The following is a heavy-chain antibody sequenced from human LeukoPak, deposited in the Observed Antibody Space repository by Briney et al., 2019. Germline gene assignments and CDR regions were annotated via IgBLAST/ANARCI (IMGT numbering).Heavy chain of an antibody. CDR2: ICYDGSNK. J-gene: IGHJ4*02. CDR1: GFTFSSYG. CDR3: ARDYGFDY. Sequence: PGGSLRLSCAPSGFTFSSYGMHWVRQAPRKGLEWVAVICYDGSNKYYADSVKGRFTISRDHSKNTLSLQMNSLTAEETAVYYCARDYGFDYWGQGTLVTVSS. V-gene: IGHV3-33*01. D-gene: IGHD4-17*01.